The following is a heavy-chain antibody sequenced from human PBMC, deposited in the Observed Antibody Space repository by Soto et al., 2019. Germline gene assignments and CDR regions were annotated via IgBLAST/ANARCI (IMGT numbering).Heavy chain of an antibody. CDR2: IDYYGNT. CDR1: GDSTSNSNYY. Sequence: QLQLQESGPGLVKPSETLSLSCSVSGDSTSNSNYYWGWIRQPPGRGLEWVGSIDYYGNTYYNPSVKRRVSVSSDTTKGQFSVRLTSVTAADTAVYYCVRGGKYRLQETYYFDYWGQGALVTVSS. D-gene: IGHD4-4*01. CDR3: VRGGKYRLQETYYFDY. J-gene: IGHJ4*02. V-gene: IGHV4-39*01.